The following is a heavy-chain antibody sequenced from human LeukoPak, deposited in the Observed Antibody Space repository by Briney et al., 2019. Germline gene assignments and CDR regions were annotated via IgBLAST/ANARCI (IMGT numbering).Heavy chain of an antibody. J-gene: IGHJ4*02. D-gene: IGHD1-26*01. CDR1: GFTFSISA. Sequence: GALRLSCAASGFTFSISAMSWVRQAPGKGLEWVSGISDSGGSTFYADSVKGRFTISRDNSKNTLYLQMGSLRAEDMAVYYCARAYGSGSYYDYWGQGTLVTVSS. CDR2: ISDSGGST. V-gene: IGHV3-23*01. CDR3: ARAYGSGSYYDY.